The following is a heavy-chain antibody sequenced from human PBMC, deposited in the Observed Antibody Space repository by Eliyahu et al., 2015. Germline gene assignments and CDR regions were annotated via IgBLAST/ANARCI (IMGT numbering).Heavy chain of an antibody. CDR1: GGPXSSXA. CDR3: AREGYSNFAYYYYGMDV. J-gene: IGHJ6*02. CDR2: IIPIFGTA. D-gene: IGHD4-11*01. V-gene: IGHV1-69*01. Sequence: QVQLVQSGAEXKKPGSSVKVSCKASGGPXSSXAISWVRQAPGQGLEWMGGIIPIFGTANYAQKFQGRVTITADESTSTAYMELSSLRSEDTAVYYCAREGYSNFAYYYYGMDVWGQGTTVTVSS.